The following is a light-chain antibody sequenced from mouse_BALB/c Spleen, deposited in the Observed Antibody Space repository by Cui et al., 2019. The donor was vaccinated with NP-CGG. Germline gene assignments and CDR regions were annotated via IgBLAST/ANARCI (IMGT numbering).Light chain of an antibody. CDR3: ALWYSNHWV. V-gene: IGLV1*01. Sequence: QPVVTQDSALTTSPGETVTLTCRSSTGAVTTTNYANWVQEKPDHLFTGLIGGTNNRAPGVPARFSGSLIGDKAALTITGAQTEDETIYFCALWYSNHWVFGGGTELTVL. CDR1: TGAVTTTNY. CDR2: GTN. J-gene: IGLJ1*01.